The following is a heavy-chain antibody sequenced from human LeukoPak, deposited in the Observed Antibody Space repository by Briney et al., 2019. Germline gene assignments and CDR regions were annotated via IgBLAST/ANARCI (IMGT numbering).Heavy chain of an antibody. J-gene: IGHJ4*02. Sequence: ASVKVSCKASGFTFTNSAIQWVREARGQRLEWIGWIVVGSGNTNYAQNFQERVTITRDMSTSTAYMELSSLRSEDTAVYYCAVYCGGDCHFDYWGQGTLVTVSS. CDR2: IVVGSGNT. CDR1: GFTFTNSA. CDR3: AVYCGGDCHFDY. V-gene: IGHV1-58*02. D-gene: IGHD2-21*02.